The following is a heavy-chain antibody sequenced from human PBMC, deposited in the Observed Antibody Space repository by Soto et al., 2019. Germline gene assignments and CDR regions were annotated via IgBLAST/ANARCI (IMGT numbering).Heavy chain of an antibody. V-gene: IGHV3-30*03. D-gene: IGHD1-26*01. Sequence: QVQLVESGGGGVQPGRSLRLSCAASGFTFNSYGMHWVRQAPGKGLEWVAFISYEGSNKNYADSVKGRFTISRDNSKNTVYLQMNSLRAEDTAVYYCARDWIVGTNDYLGQGALVTVSS. J-gene: IGHJ4*02. CDR3: ARDWIVGTNDY. CDR2: ISYEGSNK. CDR1: GFTFNSYG.